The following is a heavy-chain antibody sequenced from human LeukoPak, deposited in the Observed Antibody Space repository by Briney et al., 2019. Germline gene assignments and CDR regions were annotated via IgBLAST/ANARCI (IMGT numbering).Heavy chain of an antibody. V-gene: IGHV3-21*01. CDR3: ARDLTVAGTVNWFDP. J-gene: IGHJ5*02. Sequence: GGSLRLSCAASGFTVSSNYMSWVRQAPGKGLEWVSSISSSSSYIYYADSVKGRFTISRDNAKNSLYLQMNSLRAEDTAVYYCARDLTVAGTVNWFDPWGQGTLVTVSS. CDR1: GFTVSSNY. D-gene: IGHD6-19*01. CDR2: ISSSSSYI.